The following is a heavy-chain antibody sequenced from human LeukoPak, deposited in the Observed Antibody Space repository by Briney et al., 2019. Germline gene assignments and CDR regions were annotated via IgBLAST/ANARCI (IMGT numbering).Heavy chain of an antibody. CDR3: ARVRGSGWRNGDAFDI. Sequence: SVKVSCKPSGYTFTTYGISWVRQAPGQGLEWMGGIIPIFGTANYAQKFQGRVTITADESTSTAYMELSSLRSEDTAVYYCARVRGSGWRNGDAFDIWGQGTMVTVSS. CDR1: GYTFTTYG. V-gene: IGHV1-69*13. J-gene: IGHJ3*02. D-gene: IGHD6-19*01. CDR2: IIPIFGTA.